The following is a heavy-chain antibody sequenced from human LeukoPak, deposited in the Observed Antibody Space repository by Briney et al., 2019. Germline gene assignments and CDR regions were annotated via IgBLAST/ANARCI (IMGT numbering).Heavy chain of an antibody. D-gene: IGHD1-26*01. CDR3: AKFSEVGASALAH. J-gene: IGHJ1*01. CDR1: GFTFSSYG. Sequence: GRSLRLSCAASGFTFSSYGMHWVRQAPGKGLEWVAVISYDGSNKYYADSVKGRFTISRDNSKNTLYLQMNSLRAEDTAVYYCAKFSEVGASALAHWGQGTLVTVSS. V-gene: IGHV3-30*18. CDR2: ISYDGSNK.